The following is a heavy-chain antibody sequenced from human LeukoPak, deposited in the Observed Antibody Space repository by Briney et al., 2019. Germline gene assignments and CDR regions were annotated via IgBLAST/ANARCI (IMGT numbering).Heavy chain of an antibody. J-gene: IGHJ6*03. Sequence: ASVKVSCKASGGTFSSYAISWVRQAPGQGLEWMGGIIPIFGTANYAQKFQGRVTITADESTSTAYMELSSLRSEDTPVYYCARGDYYYYYYMDVWGKGTTVTVSS. CDR3: ARGDYYYYYYMDV. CDR1: GGTFSSYA. V-gene: IGHV1-69*13. CDR2: IIPIFGTA.